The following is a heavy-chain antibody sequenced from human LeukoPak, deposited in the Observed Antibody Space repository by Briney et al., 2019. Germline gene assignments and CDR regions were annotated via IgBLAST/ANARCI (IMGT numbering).Heavy chain of an antibody. D-gene: IGHD3-22*01. V-gene: IGHV3-53*01. Sequence: GGSLRLSCAASGFIVSSNYMSWVRQAPGKGLEWVSVISSGGNTYYADSVKGRFTISRDISKNTLYLQMNGLRAEDTAVFYCAREVRGYYFDYWGQGTLVTVSS. J-gene: IGHJ4*02. CDR1: GFIVSSNY. CDR3: AREVRGYYFDY. CDR2: ISSGGNT.